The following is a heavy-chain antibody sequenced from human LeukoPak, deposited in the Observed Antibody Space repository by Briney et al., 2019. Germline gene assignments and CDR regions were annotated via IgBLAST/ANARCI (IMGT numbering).Heavy chain of an antibody. CDR3: ARGYHYDSSGYSYFDY. CDR2: ISAYNGNT. V-gene: IGHV1-18*01. D-gene: IGHD3-22*01. Sequence: GASVKVSCKASGYTFTSYGISWVRQAPGQGLEWMGWISAYNGNTNYAQKLQGRVTMTTDASTSTAYMELRSLRSDDTAVYYCARGYHYDSSGYSYFDYWGQGTLVTVSS. CDR1: GYTFTSYG. J-gene: IGHJ4*02.